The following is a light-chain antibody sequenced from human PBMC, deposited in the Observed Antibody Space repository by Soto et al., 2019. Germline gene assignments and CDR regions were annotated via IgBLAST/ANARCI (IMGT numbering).Light chain of an antibody. CDR1: NIGSKN. CDR2: RDS. CDR3: VSYIESSLTHWV. J-gene: IGLJ3*02. V-gene: IGLV3-9*01. Sequence: SYELTQPLSVSVALGQTARITCGGNNIGSKNVHWYQQKPGQAPVLVIYRDSNRPSGIPERFSGSNSGNTATLTISDLQAEGEADYYCVSYIESSLTHWVFGGGTKVTVL.